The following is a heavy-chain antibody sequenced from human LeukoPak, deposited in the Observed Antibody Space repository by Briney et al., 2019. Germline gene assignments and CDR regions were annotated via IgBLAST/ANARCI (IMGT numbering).Heavy chain of an antibody. CDR3: ARVLPYPY. CDR1: GGSISSSSYY. D-gene: IGHD2-2*01. J-gene: IGHJ4*02. Sequence: SETLSLTCTVSGGSISSSSYYWGWIRQPPGKGLEWIGSIYYSGSTYYNPSLKSRVTISVDTSKNQFSLKLSSVTAADTAVYYCARVLPYPYWGQGTLVTVSS. CDR2: IYYSGST. V-gene: IGHV4-39*07.